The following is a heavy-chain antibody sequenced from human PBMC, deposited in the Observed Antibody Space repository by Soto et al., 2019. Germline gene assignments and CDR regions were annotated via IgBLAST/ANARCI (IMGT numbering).Heavy chain of an antibody. J-gene: IGHJ5*02. CDR2: IFTRDSET. D-gene: IGHD3-10*01. CDR3: ARGYFDSGHGYDL. V-gene: IGHV5-51*01. Sequence: PGASLPISCKVPGHLFNNHWIGWVRQTPGKGLEWMGLIFTRDSETKTSPSFQGHVSFSVDNSINTVYLQWTSLKTTDTGIYFCARGYFDSGHGYDLWGQGTLVTVSS. CDR1: GHLFNNHW.